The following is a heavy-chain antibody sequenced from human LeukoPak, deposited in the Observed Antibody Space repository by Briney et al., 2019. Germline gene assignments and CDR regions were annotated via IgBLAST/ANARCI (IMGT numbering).Heavy chain of an antibody. CDR1: GFTFSGSA. D-gene: IGHD1-1*01. J-gene: IGHJ4*02. Sequence: GGSLRLSCAASGFTFSGSAMHRVRLASGKGLEWVGRIRSKANSYATAYAASVKGRFTISRDDSKNTAYLQMNSLRAEDTAVYYCARDVSGTGGKDYWGQGTLVTVSS. CDR2: IRSKANSYAT. V-gene: IGHV3-73*01. CDR3: ARDVSGTGGKDY.